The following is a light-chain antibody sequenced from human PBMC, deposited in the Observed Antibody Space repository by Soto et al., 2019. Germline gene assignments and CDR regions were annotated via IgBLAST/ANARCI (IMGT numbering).Light chain of an antibody. CDR3: GTWDSSLSAVV. CDR1: SSNIGNNY. J-gene: IGLJ2*01. CDR2: ENN. Sequence: QSVLTQPPSVSAAPGQKVTISCSGGSSNIGNNYVSWYQHLPGTAPKLLIYENNRRPSGIPDRFSGSKSGASATLGITGLQTGDEADYYCGTWDSSLSAVVFGGGTQLTVL. V-gene: IGLV1-51*02.